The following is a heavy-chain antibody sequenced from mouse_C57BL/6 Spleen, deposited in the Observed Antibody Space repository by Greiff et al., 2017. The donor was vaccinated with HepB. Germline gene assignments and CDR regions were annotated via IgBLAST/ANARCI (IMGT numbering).Heavy chain of an antibody. CDR2: ISGGGGNT. V-gene: IGHV5-9*01. Sequence: EVQRVESGGGLVKPGGSLKLSCAASGFTFSSYTMSWVRQTPEKRLEWVATISGGGGNTYYPDSVKGRFTISRDNAKNTLYLQMSSLRSEDTALYYCARHGDYLYYFDYWGQGTTLTVSS. D-gene: IGHD2-4*01. CDR3: ARHGDYLYYFDY. CDR1: GFTFSSYT. J-gene: IGHJ2*01.